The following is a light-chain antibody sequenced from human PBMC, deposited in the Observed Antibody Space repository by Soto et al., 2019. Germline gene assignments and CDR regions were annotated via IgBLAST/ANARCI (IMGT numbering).Light chain of an antibody. CDR3: SSFASNNNLV. Sequence: QSALTQPPSASGSPGQSVTISCTGTSSDVGRYNYVSWYQQHPGKAPKLMISEVSKRPSGVPDRFSGSKSGNTAPLTVSGLQAEDEAEYYCSSFASNNNLVFGGGTKLTVL. J-gene: IGLJ2*01. V-gene: IGLV2-8*01. CDR2: EVS. CDR1: SSDVGRYNY.